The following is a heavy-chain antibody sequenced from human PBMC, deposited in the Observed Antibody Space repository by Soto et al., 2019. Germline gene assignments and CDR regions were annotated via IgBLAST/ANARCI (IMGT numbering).Heavy chain of an antibody. Sequence: GESLKISCKASGYSFTSYWIGWVRQMPGKGLEWMGIIQPGDSDTRYTPSFQGQVTISVDKSISTAYLQWTSLKASDTAMYYCAREGDSSSSGWFDPWGRGTLLTVSS. D-gene: IGHD6-6*01. CDR1: GYSFTSYW. V-gene: IGHV5-51*01. CDR3: AREGDSSSSGWFDP. CDR2: IQPGDSDT. J-gene: IGHJ5*02.